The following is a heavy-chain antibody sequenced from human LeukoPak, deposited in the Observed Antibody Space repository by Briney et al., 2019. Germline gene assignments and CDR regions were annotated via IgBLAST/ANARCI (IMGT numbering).Heavy chain of an antibody. D-gene: IGHD6-6*01. CDR2: IYSGGDT. V-gene: IGHV3-53*01. CDR1: GFTVSSNY. CDR3: ARGGAARSAGH. J-gene: IGHJ4*02. Sequence: GGSLRLSCAASGFTVSSNYVSWVRQAPGKGLEWVSVIYSGGDTYYADSVKGRFTLSRDNSKNLLYLQTNSLRAEDTAVYYCARGGAARSAGHWGQGTLVTVSS.